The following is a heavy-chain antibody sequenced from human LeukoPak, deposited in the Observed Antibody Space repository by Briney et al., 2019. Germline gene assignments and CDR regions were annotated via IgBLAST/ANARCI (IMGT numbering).Heavy chain of an antibody. D-gene: IGHD6-19*01. V-gene: IGHV3-21*01. CDR3: ARERIAVAPNWFDP. Sequence: GGSLRLSCSASGFTFSSYNMNWIRQAPGKGLEWVSSISGSYSYIYYADSVKGRFTISRDSAKNSLYLQMDSLRAEDTAVYYCARERIAVAPNWFDPWGQGTLVTVSS. J-gene: IGHJ5*02. CDR1: GFTFSSYN. CDR2: ISGSYSYI.